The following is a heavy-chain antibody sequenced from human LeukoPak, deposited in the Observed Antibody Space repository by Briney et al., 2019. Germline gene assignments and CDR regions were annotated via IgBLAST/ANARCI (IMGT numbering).Heavy chain of an antibody. CDR2: IIPIFGTA. CDR3: TMTTVTTSSDY. V-gene: IGHV1-69*06. J-gene: IGHJ4*02. CDR1: GGTFSSYA. D-gene: IGHD4-17*01. Sequence: SVKVSCKASGGTFSSYAISWVRQAPGQGLEWMGGIIPIFGTANYAQKFQGKVTITADKSTSTAYMELSSLRSEDTAVYYCTMTTVTTSSDYWGQGTLVTVSS.